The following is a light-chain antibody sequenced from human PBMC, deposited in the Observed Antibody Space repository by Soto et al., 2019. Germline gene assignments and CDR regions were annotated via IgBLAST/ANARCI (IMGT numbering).Light chain of an antibody. Sequence: EFVLTQSPGTLSLSPGERATLSCRASQRVSNNYLAWYQQKPGQAPRALIYGASGRATGIPDRFSGSGSGTDFTLTISRLEPEDFAVYYCQQYGSSWTFGQGTKVDIK. CDR3: QQYGSSWT. CDR2: GAS. J-gene: IGKJ1*01. CDR1: QRVSNNY. V-gene: IGKV3-20*01.